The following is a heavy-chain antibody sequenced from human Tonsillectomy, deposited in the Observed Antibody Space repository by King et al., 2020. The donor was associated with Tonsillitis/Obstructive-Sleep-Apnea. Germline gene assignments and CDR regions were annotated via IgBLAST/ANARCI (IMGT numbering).Heavy chain of an antibody. V-gene: IGHV3-30*18. D-gene: IGHD3-22*01. J-gene: IGHJ4*02. CDR2: FSFDGNNK. CDR1: GFTFSSFG. CDR3: AKDTYYLDSSGYYVFDY. Sequence: VQLVESGGGVVQPGRSLRLSCAASGFTFSSFGIHWVRQAPGKGLEWVAVFSFDGNNKNYADSVKGRFTISRDNSKNTLYLQMDSLRAEDTAVYYCAKDTYYLDSSGYYVFDYWGQGTLVTVSS.